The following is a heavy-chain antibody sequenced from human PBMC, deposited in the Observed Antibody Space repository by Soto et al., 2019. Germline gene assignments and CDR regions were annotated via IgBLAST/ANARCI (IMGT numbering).Heavy chain of an antibody. CDR3: ARDAPQYYDSSGTFDY. J-gene: IGHJ4*02. CDR1: GYTFTSYG. Sequence: QVQLVQSGAEVKKPGASVKVSCKASGYTFTSYGISWVRQAPGQGLEWMGWISAYNGNTNYAQKLQGRVTMTTDTSTSTAYMEPRSLRSDDTAVYYCARDAPQYYDSSGTFDYWGQGTLVTVSS. V-gene: IGHV1-18*01. CDR2: ISAYNGNT. D-gene: IGHD3-22*01.